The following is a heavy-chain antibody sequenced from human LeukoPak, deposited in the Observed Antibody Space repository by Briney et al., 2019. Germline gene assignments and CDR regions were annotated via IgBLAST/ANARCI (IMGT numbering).Heavy chain of an antibody. Sequence: GGSLRLSCAASGFTFSSYWMSWVRQAPGKGLEWVANIKQDGSEKNYVDSVKGRFTISRDNAKNSLYLQLNGLRAEDTAVYYCASGYYYDSSGPPDYFDCWGQGTWSPSPQ. J-gene: IGHJ4*02. CDR2: IKQDGSEK. V-gene: IGHV3-7*01. CDR3: ASGYYYDSSGPPDYFDC. D-gene: IGHD3-22*01. CDR1: GFTFSSYW.